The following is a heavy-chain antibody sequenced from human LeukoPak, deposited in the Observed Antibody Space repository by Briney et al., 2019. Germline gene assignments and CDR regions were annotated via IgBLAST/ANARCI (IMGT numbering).Heavy chain of an antibody. Sequence: ASVKVSCKASGYTFTSYAMTWVRQAPGQGLEWMGWINTNTGNPTYAQGFTGRFVFSLDTSVSTAYLQISSLKAEDTAVYYCARDPTLWFGEFYFDYWGQGTLVTVSS. CDR2: INTNTGNP. CDR3: ARDPTLWFGEFYFDY. J-gene: IGHJ4*02. D-gene: IGHD3-10*01. V-gene: IGHV7-4-1*02. CDR1: GYTFTSYA.